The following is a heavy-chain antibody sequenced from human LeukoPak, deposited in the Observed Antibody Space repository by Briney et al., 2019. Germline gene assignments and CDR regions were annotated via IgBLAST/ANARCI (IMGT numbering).Heavy chain of an antibody. CDR1: GFTFSSYS. CDR2: ISSSSSTI. CDR3: ARESGSYCGGDCYGHFDY. J-gene: IGHJ4*02. D-gene: IGHD2-21*01. Sequence: PGGSLRLSCAASGFTFSSYSMNWVRQAPGKGLEWVSYISSSSSTIYYADSVKGRFTISRDNAKNSLYLQMNSLRAEDTAVYYCARESGSYCGGDCYGHFDYWGQGTLVTVSS. V-gene: IGHV3-48*04.